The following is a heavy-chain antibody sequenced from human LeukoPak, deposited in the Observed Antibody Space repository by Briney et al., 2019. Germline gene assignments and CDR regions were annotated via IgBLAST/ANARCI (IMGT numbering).Heavy chain of an antibody. CDR3: ARDLPKYYDFGRAYYYMDV. J-gene: IGHJ6*03. D-gene: IGHD3-3*01. V-gene: IGHV3-48*04. CDR2: ISRSSSTI. Sequence: PGGSLRLSCAASGFTFSSYSMNWFRQAPGKGLEWVSYISRSSSTIYYADSVKGRFTISRDNAKNSLYLQMNSLRAEDTAVYYCARDLPKYYDFGRAYYYMDVWGKGTTVTVSS. CDR1: GFTFSSYS.